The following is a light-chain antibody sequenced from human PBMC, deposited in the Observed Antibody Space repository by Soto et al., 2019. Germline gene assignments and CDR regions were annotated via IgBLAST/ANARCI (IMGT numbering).Light chain of an antibody. CDR1: SSDVGGYNY. V-gene: IGLV2-14*01. Sequence: QSALTQPASVSGSPGQSITISCTGTSSDVGGYNYVSWYQQHPGKAPKLMIYDVSNRPSGVSNRFSGSKSGNTASLTISGLQAEDEADYYCSSYTSSSLVSFGGGTKVTVL. CDR2: DVS. CDR3: SSYTSSSLVS. J-gene: IGLJ2*01.